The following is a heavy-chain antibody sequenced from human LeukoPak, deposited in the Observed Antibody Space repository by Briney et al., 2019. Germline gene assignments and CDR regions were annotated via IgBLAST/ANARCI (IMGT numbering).Heavy chain of an antibody. J-gene: IGHJ4*02. D-gene: IGHD2-2*01. CDR3: ARAGRSSTSLANY. CDR1: GYTFTSYY. Sequence: GASVKVPCKASGYTFTSYYMHWVRQAPGQGLEWKGIINPSGGSTSYAQKFQGRVTMTRDTSTSTVHMELSSLRSEDTAVYYCARAGRSSTSLANYWGQGTLVTVSS. V-gene: IGHV1-46*01. CDR2: INPSGGST.